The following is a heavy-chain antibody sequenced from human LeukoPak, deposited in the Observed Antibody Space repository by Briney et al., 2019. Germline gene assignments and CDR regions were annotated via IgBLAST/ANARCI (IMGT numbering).Heavy chain of an antibody. CDR1: GGSFSGYY. D-gene: IGHD3-22*01. CDR3: ARVPYYYDSSGYYDTGYFDY. J-gene: IGHJ4*02. V-gene: IGHV4-34*01. CDR2: INHSGST. Sequence: SETLSLTCAVYGGSFSGYYWSWIRQPPGNGLEWIGEINHSGSTNYNPSLKSRVTISVDTSKNQFSLKLSSVTAADTAVYYCARVPYYYDSSGYYDTGYFDYWGQGTLVTVSS.